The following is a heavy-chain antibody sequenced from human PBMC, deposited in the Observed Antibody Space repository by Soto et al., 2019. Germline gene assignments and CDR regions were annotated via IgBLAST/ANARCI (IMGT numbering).Heavy chain of an antibody. D-gene: IGHD2-2*01. CDR3: ARPYCTSNSCHNLFDS. CDR2: INPKSGDT. V-gene: IGHV1-2*02. J-gene: IGHJ5*01. Sequence: ASVKVSCKASGYIFTEYYINCVRQAPLQGLEWMGWINPKSGDTDYAQNFQGIVTMTTDTSITTAYMELSRLRSDDTAVYYCARPYCTSNSCHNLFDSWGQGTLVTVSS. CDR1: GYIFTEYY.